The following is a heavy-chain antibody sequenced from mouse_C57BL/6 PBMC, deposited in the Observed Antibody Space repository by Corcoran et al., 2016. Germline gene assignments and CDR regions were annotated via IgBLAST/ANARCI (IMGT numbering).Heavy chain of an antibody. D-gene: IGHD4-1*01. Sequence: QIQLVQSGPELKKPGETVKISCKASGYTFTTYGMSWVKQAPGKGLKWMGWINTYSGVPTYADDFKGRFAFSLETSASTAYLQINNLKNEDTATYFCARRIANWDEAWFAYWGQGTLVTVSA. J-gene: IGHJ3*01. CDR2: INTYSGVP. CDR1: GYTFTTYG. CDR3: ARRIANWDEAWFAY. V-gene: IGHV9-3*01.